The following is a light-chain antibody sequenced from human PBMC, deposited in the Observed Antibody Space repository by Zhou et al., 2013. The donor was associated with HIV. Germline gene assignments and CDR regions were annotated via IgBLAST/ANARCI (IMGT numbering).Light chain of an antibody. V-gene: IGKV3-11*01. Sequence: EVVLTQSPGTLSLSPGERATLSCRASQSVSSRHIAWYQQKPGQAPRLLIYDASNRATGIPARFSGSGSGTDFTLTISSLEPEDFAVYYCQQRSKFGQGTKVEIK. CDR2: DAS. J-gene: IGKJ1*01. CDR3: QQRSK. CDR1: QSVSSRH.